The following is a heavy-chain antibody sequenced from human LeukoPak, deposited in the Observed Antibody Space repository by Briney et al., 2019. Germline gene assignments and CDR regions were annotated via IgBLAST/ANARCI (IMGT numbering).Heavy chain of an antibody. Sequence: PGGSLRLSCAASGFTVSSSYMSWVRQAPGKGLEWASVIYSGGSTYYADSVKGRFTISRDNSKNTLYLQMNSLRAEDTAVYYCARDSGYSYGYGGFDYWGQGTLVTVSS. CDR3: ARDSGYSYGYGGFDY. V-gene: IGHV3-53*01. CDR1: GFTVSSSY. J-gene: IGHJ4*02. D-gene: IGHD5-18*01. CDR2: IYSGGST.